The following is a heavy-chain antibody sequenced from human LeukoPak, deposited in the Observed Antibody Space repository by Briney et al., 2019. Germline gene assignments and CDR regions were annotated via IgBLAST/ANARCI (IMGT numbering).Heavy chain of an antibody. J-gene: IGHJ5*02. D-gene: IGHD3-10*01. V-gene: IGHV4-61*08. Sequence: SQTLSLTCTVSGGSISSGGYYWSWIRQPPGKGLEWIGYIYYSGSTNYNPSLKSRVTISVDTSKNQFSLKLSSVTAADTAVYYCARGYYGSGFDPWGQGTLVTVSS. CDR1: GGSISSGGYY. CDR2: IYYSGST. CDR3: ARGYYGSGFDP.